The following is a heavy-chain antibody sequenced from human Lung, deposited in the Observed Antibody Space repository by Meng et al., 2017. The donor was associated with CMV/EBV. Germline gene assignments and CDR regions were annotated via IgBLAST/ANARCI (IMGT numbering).Heavy chain of an antibody. CDR1: GYSISSGYY. Sequence: SETLSLTCTVSGYSISSGYYWGWVRQPPGKGLEWIGSIYHSGSTYYNPSLKSRVTISVDTSKNQFSLKLSSVTAAGTAVYYCARARFDYWGQGTLVTVSS. CDR3: ARARFDY. J-gene: IGHJ4*02. CDR2: IYHSGST. V-gene: IGHV4-38-2*02.